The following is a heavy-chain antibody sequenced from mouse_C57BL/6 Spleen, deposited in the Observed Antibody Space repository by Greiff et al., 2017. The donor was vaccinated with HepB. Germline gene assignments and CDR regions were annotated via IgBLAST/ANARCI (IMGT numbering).Heavy chain of an antibody. D-gene: IGHD1-1*01. CDR1: GYAFSSSW. Sequence: VKLMESGPELVKPGASVKISCKASGYAFSSSWMNWVKQRPGKGLEWIGRIYPGDGDTNYNGKFKGKATLTAAKSSSTAYMQLSSLTSEDSAVYFCARRGYGSSYRGYAMDYWGQGTSVTVSS. CDR3: ARRGYGSSYRGYAMDY. CDR2: IYPGDGDT. J-gene: IGHJ4*01. V-gene: IGHV1-82*01.